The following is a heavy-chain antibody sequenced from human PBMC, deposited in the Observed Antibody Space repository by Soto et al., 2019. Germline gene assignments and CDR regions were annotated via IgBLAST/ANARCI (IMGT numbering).Heavy chain of an antibody. D-gene: IGHD4-17*01. CDR3: ARDLYRDYGGFYYYYYGMDV. V-gene: IGHV3-48*02. Sequence: GGSLRLSCAASGFTFSSYAMSWVRQAPGKGLEWVSYISSSSSTIYYADSVKGRFTISRDNAKNSLYLQMNSLRDEDTAVYYCARDLYRDYGGFYYYYYGMDVWGQGTTVTVSS. CDR1: GFTFSSYA. CDR2: ISSSSSTI. J-gene: IGHJ6*02.